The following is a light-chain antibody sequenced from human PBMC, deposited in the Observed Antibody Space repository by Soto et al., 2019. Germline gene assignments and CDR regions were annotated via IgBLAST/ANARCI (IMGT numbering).Light chain of an antibody. Sequence: QSVLTQPASVSASPGQSITISCTGTSSDVGGYKFVSWYQHHPGKAPKLIIYAASNRPPGVSNRFSGSKSGNTASLTISGLQAEDEAEYYCSSSTSTTTLLFGGGTKLTVL. CDR2: AAS. CDR3: SSSTSTTTLL. J-gene: IGLJ2*01. CDR1: SSDVGGYKF. V-gene: IGLV2-14*01.